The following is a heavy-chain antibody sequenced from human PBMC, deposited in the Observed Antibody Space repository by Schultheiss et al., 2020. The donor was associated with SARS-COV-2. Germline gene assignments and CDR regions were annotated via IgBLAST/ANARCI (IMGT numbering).Heavy chain of an antibody. CDR2: IWYDGSIK. D-gene: IGHD3-3*01. J-gene: IGHJ4*02. CDR1: GFTFSNYG. Sequence: GGSLRLSCAVSGFTFSNYGMHWVRQAPGKGLEWVAVIWYDGSIKFYADSVKGRFTISKDNSKSTLFLQMNSLRADDTAVYYCASGRSAYSNHDYWGQGTLVTVSS. V-gene: IGHV3-33*01. CDR3: ASGRSAYSNHDY.